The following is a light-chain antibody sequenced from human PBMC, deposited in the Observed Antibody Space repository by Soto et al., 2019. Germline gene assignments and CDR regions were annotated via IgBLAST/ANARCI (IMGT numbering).Light chain of an antibody. CDR3: MSFTSSITYV. Sequence: QSALTQPASVSGSPGQSITISCAGTSSDVGGYNSVSWYRQLPGRVPKLVIYGVSNRPSGISNRFSGTKSGNTASLTISGLQAEDEADYYCMSFTSSITYVFGTGTKLTVL. CDR1: SSDVGGYNS. V-gene: IGLV2-14*03. J-gene: IGLJ1*01. CDR2: GVS.